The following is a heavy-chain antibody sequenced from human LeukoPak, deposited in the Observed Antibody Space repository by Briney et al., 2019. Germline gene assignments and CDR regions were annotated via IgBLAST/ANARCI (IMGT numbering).Heavy chain of an antibody. D-gene: IGHD1-26*01. CDR2: ISSSSSYI. CDR3: ARDQELYFDY. J-gene: IGHJ4*02. V-gene: IGHV3-21*01. CDR1: GFTFSSYS. Sequence: GGSLRLSCAASGFTFSSYSMNWVRQAPGKGLEWVSSISSSSSYIYYADSVKGRFTISRDNAKNSLYLQVNSLRAEDTAVYYCARDQELYFDYWGQGTLVTVSS.